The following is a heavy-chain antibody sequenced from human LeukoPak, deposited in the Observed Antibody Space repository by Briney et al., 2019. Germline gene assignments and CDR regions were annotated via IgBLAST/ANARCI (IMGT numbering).Heavy chain of an antibody. J-gene: IGHJ5*02. CDR3: ARVMAVRGVTLNWFDH. CDR1: GGSISSSSYY. D-gene: IGHD3-10*01. CDR2: IYYSGST. Sequence: SETLSLTCTVSGGSISSSSYYWGWLRQPPGKGREGFGSIYYSGSTYYNPSLKSRVTISVDTSRKQFSLQLSSVTAAAPAVYSCARVMAVRGVTLNWFDHWGQGTLVTVSS. V-gene: IGHV4-39*07.